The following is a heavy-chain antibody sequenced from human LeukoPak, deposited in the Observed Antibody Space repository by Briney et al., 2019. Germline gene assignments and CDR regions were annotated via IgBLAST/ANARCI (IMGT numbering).Heavy chain of an antibody. Sequence: GESLKISCKGSGYSFTNYWIGWVRQMPGKGLGWMGIIYPGDSDTIYNPSFQGQVTISADKSISTAYLQWSSLKASDTAIYYCARRLIQAEFGDWGQGTLVTVSS. CDR3: ARRLIQAEFGD. J-gene: IGHJ4*02. CDR1: GYSFTNYW. D-gene: IGHD3-10*01. CDR2: IYPGDSDT. V-gene: IGHV5-51*01.